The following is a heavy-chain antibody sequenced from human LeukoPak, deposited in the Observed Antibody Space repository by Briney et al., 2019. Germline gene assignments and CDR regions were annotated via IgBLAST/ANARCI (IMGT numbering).Heavy chain of an antibody. V-gene: IGHV5-51*01. Sequence: ESLKISCRGSGYSFTSYWVGWVRQMPGKGLEWMGIIYPGDSDTRYSPSFQGQVTISADKSISTAYLQWSSLKASDTAMYYCARRAAEWELLDHWGQGTLVTVSS. CDR1: GYSFTSYW. J-gene: IGHJ5*02. CDR3: ARRAAEWELLDH. CDR2: IYPGDSDT. D-gene: IGHD1-26*01.